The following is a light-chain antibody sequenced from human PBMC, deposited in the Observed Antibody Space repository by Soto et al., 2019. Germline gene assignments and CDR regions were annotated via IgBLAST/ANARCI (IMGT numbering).Light chain of an antibody. V-gene: IGKV4-1*01. J-gene: IGKJ1*01. CDR3: QQYYSTRT. Sequence: DIVMTQSPDSLAVSLGERATINCNSSQSVLYSSNNKNYLAWYQQKPGQPPKLLIYWASTRESGVPDRFSGSSSGTDFTLTISSLQAEDVAFYSCQQYYSTRTFGQGTKVEIK. CDR1: QSVLYSSNNKNY. CDR2: WAS.